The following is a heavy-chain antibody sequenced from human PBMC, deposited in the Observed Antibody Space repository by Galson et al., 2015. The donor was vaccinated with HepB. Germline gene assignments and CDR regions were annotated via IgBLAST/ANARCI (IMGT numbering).Heavy chain of an antibody. CDR3: ARGGRGVGVNWKRREPNWFDP. V-gene: IGHV1-69*02. CDR1: GGTFSSYT. J-gene: IGHJ5*02. CDR2: IIPILGIA. D-gene: IGHD1-1*01. Sequence: SVKVSCKASGGTFSSYTISWVRQAPGQGLEWMGRIIPILGIANYAQKFQGRVTITADKSTSTAYMELSSLRSEDTAVYYCARGGRGVGVNWKRREPNWFDPWGQGTLVTVSS.